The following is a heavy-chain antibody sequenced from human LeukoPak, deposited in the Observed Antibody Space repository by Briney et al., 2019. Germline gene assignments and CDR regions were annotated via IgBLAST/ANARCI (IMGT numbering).Heavy chain of an antibody. CDR1: GFTFNNYA. V-gene: IGHV3-23*01. CDR3: AKSRIAAAGCFDY. J-gene: IGHJ4*02. Sequence: GGSLRLSCAASGFTFNNYAMSWVRQAPGKGLEWVSAISGSGDSTYYADSVKGRFTISRDNSKNTLYLQMNSLRAEDTAVYSCAKSRIAAAGCFDYWGQGTLVTVSS. CDR2: ISGSGDST. D-gene: IGHD6-13*01.